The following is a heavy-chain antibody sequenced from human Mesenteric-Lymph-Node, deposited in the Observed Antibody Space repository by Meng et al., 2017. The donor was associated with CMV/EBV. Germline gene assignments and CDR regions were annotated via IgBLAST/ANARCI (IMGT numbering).Heavy chain of an antibody. J-gene: IGHJ4*02. CDR2: IRNDGSYK. V-gene: IGHV3-30*02. Sequence: GGSLKISCAASGFNFNNNDLHWVRQAPGKGLEWVAFIRNDGSYKNYADSVKGRFTISRDNAGKSLYLQLNSLRVEDTAVYYCAQHTRVATNWGPGTPVTVSS. D-gene: IGHD5-12*01. CDR1: GFNFNNND. CDR3: AQHTRVATN.